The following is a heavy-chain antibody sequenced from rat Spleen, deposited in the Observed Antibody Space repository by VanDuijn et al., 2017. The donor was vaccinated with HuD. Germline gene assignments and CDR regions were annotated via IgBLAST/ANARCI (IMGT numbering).Heavy chain of an antibody. D-gene: IGHD1-12*02. CDR2: ITNAAGKV. CDR3: ATDGYYDGTYYAVYVMDA. V-gene: IGHV5-31*01. J-gene: IGHJ4*01. CDR1: GFTFNNYW. Sequence: EVQLVESGGGLVQPGRSLKLSCAASGFTFNNYWMTWIRQAPGKGLEWVASITNAAGKVYYPDSVKGRFTISRDTAQNTLYLQMNSLRSEDTATYYCATDGYYDGTYYAVYVMDAWGQGASVTVSS.